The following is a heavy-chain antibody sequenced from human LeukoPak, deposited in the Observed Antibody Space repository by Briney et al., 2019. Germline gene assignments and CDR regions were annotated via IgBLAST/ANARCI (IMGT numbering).Heavy chain of an antibody. J-gene: IGHJ4*02. CDR3: ASGYRSGPICA. V-gene: IGHV3-48*01. CDR1: GFTFSIYG. D-gene: IGHD3-16*02. Sequence: PGGSLRLSCAASGFTFSIYGISWVRQAPGKGLEWVSNISSSGSNSYHADSGKGRFSISRDNSKNSLYLQMNSLRAEDTAMYFCASGYRSGPICAWGQGTLVTVSS. CDR2: ISSSGSNS.